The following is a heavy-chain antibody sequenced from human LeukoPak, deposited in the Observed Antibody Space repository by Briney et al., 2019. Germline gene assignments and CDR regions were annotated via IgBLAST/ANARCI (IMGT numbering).Heavy chain of an antibody. D-gene: IGHD5-12*01. CDR1: GFTFSSYA. CDR2: ISGSGGST. CDR3: AEADDIVATIGPFDY. Sequence: PGGSLRLSCAASGFTFSSYAMSWVRQAPGKGLEWVSAISGSGGSTYYADSVKGRFTIYRDNSKNTLYLQMNSLRAEDTAVYYCAEADDIVATIGPFDYWGQGTLVTVSS. V-gene: IGHV3-23*01. J-gene: IGHJ4*02.